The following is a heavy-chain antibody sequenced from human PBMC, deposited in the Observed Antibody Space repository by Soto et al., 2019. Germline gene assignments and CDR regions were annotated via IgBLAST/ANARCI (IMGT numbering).Heavy chain of an antibody. J-gene: IGHJ6*02. CDR1: GYSFTSYW. D-gene: IGHD6-13*01. V-gene: IGHV5-51*01. CDR3: ARRGAAAGSYYYYSGMDV. Sequence: EVQLVQSGAEVKKPGEALKISCKGSGYSFTSYWIGWVRQMPGKGVEWVGIISPGDSDTRYSPSFQGQVTISADKSISTAYLQGSSLKASDTAMYYCARRGAAAGSYYYYSGMDVWGQGTTVTVSS. CDR2: ISPGDSDT.